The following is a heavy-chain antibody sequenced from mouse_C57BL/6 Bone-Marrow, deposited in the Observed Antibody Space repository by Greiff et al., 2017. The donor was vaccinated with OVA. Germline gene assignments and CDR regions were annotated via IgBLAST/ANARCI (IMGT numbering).Heavy chain of an antibody. CDR3: ARRAPFITTVVAYWYFDV. Sequence: VQLQQSGPELVKPGASVKISCKASGYTFTDYYMNWVKQSHGKSLEWIGDINPNNGGTSYNQKFKGKATLTVDKSSSTAYMELRSLTSEDSAVYYCARRAPFITTVVAYWYFDVWGTGTTVTVSS. CDR2: INPNNGGT. D-gene: IGHD1-1*01. V-gene: IGHV1-26*01. J-gene: IGHJ1*03. CDR1: GYTFTDYY.